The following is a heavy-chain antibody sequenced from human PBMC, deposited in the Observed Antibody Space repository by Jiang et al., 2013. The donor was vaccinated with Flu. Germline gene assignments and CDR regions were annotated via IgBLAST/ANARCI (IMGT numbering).Heavy chain of an antibody. CDR2: ISVYNGNT. V-gene: IGHV1-18*01. D-gene: IGHD2-8*02. CDR1: GYTFASHG. CDR3: ARVSGGAPVYFFDY. Sequence: GAEVKKPGASVKVSCKTSGYTFASHGINWVRQAPGQGLEWMGWISVYNGNTNYAQNFQGRVTMTTDTSTSTAYMELRSLRSDDTAVYYCARVSGGAPVYFFDYWGQGALVTVSS. J-gene: IGHJ4*02.